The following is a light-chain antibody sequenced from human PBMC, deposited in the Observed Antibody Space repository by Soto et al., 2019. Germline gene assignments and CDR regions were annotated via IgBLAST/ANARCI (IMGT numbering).Light chain of an antibody. J-gene: IGKJ3*01. CDR3: QQYNKWPPFT. Sequence: EIVMTQSPATLSVSPGERVTLSCRARQSVSNNLAWYQQKPGQAHRLLIYNAYTRATGVPARFSGSGSETDFTLTISGLQSEDFAVYYCQQYNKWPPFTFGPGTKVDLQ. CDR2: NAY. CDR1: QSVSNN. V-gene: IGKV3-15*01.